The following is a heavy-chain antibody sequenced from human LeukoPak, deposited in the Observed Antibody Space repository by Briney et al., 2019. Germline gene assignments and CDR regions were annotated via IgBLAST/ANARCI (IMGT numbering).Heavy chain of an antibody. D-gene: IGHD3-3*01. CDR2: INPSGGST. CDR1: RYTFTSYY. J-gene: IGHJ5*02. V-gene: IGHV1-46*01. CDR3: ARARHYSRFLSWFDP. Sequence: ASVKVSCKASRYTFTSYYMHWVRQAPGQGLEWMGIINPSGGSTSYAQKFQGRVTMTRDTSTSTVYMELSSLRSEDTAVYYCARARHYSRFLSWFDPWGQGTLVTVSS.